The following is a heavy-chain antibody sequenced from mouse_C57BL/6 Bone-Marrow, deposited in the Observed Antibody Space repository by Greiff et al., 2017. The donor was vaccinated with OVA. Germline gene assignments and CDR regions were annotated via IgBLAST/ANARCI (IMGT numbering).Heavy chain of an antibody. Sequence: EVQVVESVAELVRPGASVKLSCTASGFNITNTYMHWVKQRPEQGLEWIGRIDPANGNTKYAPKFQGKATITADTSSNTAYLQLSSLTSEDTAMYCGARLEGTAQARGYAMDYWGQGTSVTVAS. CDR1: GFNITNTY. CDR2: IDPANGNT. D-gene: IGHD3-2*02. J-gene: IGHJ4*01. CDR3: ARLEGTAQARGYAMDY. V-gene: IGHV14-3*01.